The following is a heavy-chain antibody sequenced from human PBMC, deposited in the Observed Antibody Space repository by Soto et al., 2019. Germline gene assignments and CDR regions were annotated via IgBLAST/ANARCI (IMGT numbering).Heavy chain of an antibody. CDR2: ISSSSSYI. CDR3: ARDSSELHTHFDY. J-gene: IGHJ4*02. D-gene: IGHD1-26*01. V-gene: IGHV3-21*01. CDR1: GFTFSSYS. Sequence: EVQLVESGGGLVKPGGSLRLSCAASGFTFSSYSMNWVRQAPGKGLEWVSSISSSSSYIYYADSVKGRFTISRDNAKNSLYLQMNSLRAEDTAVYYCARDSSELHTHFDYWGQGTLVTVSS.